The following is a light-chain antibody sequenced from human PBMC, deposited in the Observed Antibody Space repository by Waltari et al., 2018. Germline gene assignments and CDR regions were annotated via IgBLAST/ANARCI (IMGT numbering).Light chain of an antibody. V-gene: IGLV1-44*01. CDR1: YSNVGAKV. CDR3: ASWDDSLNGRWV. Sequence: QSVLTQPPSASGTPGQRVTISCSGSYSNVGAKVVNWYQHLPGTAPKLLIYRNDRRPSGVPDRFSASKSGTSASLAISGLRPEDEADYYCASWDDSLNGRWVFGGGTKLTVL. J-gene: IGLJ2*01. CDR2: RND.